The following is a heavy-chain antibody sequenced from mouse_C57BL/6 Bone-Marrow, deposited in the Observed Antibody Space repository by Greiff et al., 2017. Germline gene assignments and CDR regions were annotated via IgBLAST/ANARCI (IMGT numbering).Heavy chain of an antibody. CDR3: SRQVTTVLATKYFDV. CDR1: GFTFSSYT. V-gene: IGHV5-9*01. CDR2: ISGGGGNT. J-gene: IGHJ1*03. Sequence: EVMLVESGGGLVKPGGSLKLSCAASGFTFSSYTMSWVRQTPEKRLQWVAAISGGGGNTYYPDSVKGRFTISRDNDKNILYLQMSSLRSEDTALYYCSRQVTTVLATKYFDVWGTVATVTVSS. D-gene: IGHD1-1*01.